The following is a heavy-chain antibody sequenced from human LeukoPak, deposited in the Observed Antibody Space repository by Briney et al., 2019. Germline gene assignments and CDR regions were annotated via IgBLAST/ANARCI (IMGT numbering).Heavy chain of an antibody. CDR3: ARSLGYYYDSSGPPLDY. V-gene: IGHV4-59*01. CDR1: GGSISSYY. Sequence: SETLSLTCTVSGGSISSYYWSWIRQPPGKGLEWIGYIYYSGSTNYNPSLKSRVTISIDTSKNQFSLKLSSVTAADTAVYYCARSLGYYYDSSGPPLDYWGQGTLVTVSS. J-gene: IGHJ4*02. CDR2: IYYSGST. D-gene: IGHD3-22*01.